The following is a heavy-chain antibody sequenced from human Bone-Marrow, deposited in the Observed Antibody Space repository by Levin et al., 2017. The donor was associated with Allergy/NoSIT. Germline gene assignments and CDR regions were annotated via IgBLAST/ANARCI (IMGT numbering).Heavy chain of an antibody. D-gene: IGHD2-2*01. V-gene: IGHV4-61*02. Sequence: PSETLSLTCTVSGGSISSGSYYWSWIRQPAGKGMEWIGRIHTTGSTNYNPSLESRVTISVDTSKNQFSLKLSSVTAADTAVYYCATHRAILAGMPGGLTYKDVWGKGTTVTVSS. CDR2: IHTTGST. CDR1: GGSISSGSYY. CDR3: ATHRAILAGMPGGLTYKDV. J-gene: IGHJ6*03.